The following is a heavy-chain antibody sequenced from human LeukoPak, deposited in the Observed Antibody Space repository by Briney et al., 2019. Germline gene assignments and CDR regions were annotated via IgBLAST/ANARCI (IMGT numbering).Heavy chain of an antibody. J-gene: IGHJ4*02. D-gene: IGHD6-19*01. CDR2: IYYSGST. CDR3: AREIGYSSGWDPKYFDY. V-gene: IGHV4-59*01. CDR1: GGSISSYY. Sequence: SSETLSLTCTVSGGSISSYYWSWIRQPPGKGLEWIGYIYYSGSTNYNPSLKSRVTISVDTSKNQFSLKLSSVTAADTAVYYYAREIGYSSGWDPKYFDYWGQGTLVTVSS.